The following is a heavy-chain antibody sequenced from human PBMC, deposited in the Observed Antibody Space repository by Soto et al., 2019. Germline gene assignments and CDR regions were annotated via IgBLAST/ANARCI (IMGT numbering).Heavy chain of an antibody. J-gene: IGHJ2*01. Sequence: QVRLQQWGAGLLKPSETLSLTCAVYGASFSDSYWNWIRQPPGKGLEWIGEINHSGSNIYNTSLESRVTISLDTSRKQFTLKMRAATAADTAVYYCAREVPSRYFDLWGRGTPVTVSS. CDR1: GASFSDSY. CDR2: INHSGSN. D-gene: IGHD1-1*01. V-gene: IGHV4-34*01. CDR3: AREVPSRYFDL.